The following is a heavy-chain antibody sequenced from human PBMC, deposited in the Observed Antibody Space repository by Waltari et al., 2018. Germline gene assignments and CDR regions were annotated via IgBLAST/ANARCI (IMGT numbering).Heavy chain of an antibody. J-gene: IGHJ3*02. Sequence: VQLVQFGTEVKKPGSSVTVSCKASGDTVSSSPINWVRQAPGQGLEWVGRIIPIPAIVNFAQKFQGRVTFTAHTESNTAYMELSGLTSKDAAVYYCARGKVLMEPNDGFDIWGQGTMVIVSS. CDR2: IIPIPAIV. D-gene: IGHD2-8*01. CDR1: GDTVSSSP. V-gene: IGHV1-69*02. CDR3: ARGKVLMEPNDGFDI.